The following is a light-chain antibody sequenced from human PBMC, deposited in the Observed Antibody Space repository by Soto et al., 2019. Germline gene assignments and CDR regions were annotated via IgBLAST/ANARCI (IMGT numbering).Light chain of an antibody. V-gene: IGKV1-27*01. J-gene: IGKJ4*01. Sequence: DIQMTQSPSSLSASVGDRVTITCRASQGISTYLAWYQQKPGKVPKLLIYAASTLQSGVPSRFSGSGSGTDCTLTISSLQPEDVATYYCQQCGIAPFSFGGGTKVELK. CDR3: QQCGIAPFS. CDR1: QGISTY. CDR2: AAS.